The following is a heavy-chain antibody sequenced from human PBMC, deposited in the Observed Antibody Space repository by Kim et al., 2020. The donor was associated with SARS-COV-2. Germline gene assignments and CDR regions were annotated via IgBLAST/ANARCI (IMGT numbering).Heavy chain of an antibody. V-gene: IGHV3-9*01. CDR2: ISWNSGSI. CDR3: AKDIVGATTPSWDY. J-gene: IGHJ4*02. Sequence: GGSLRLSCAASGFTFDDYAMHWVRQAPGKGLEWVSGISWNSGSIGYADSVKGRFTISRDNAKNSPYLQMNSLRAEDTALYYCAKDIVGATTPSWDYWGQGTLVTVSS. D-gene: IGHD1-26*01. CDR1: GFTFDDYA.